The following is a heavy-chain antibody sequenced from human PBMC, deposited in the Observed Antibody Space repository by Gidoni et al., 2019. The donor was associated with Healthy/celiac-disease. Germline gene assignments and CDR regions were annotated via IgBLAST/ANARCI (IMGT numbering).Heavy chain of an antibody. V-gene: IGHV3-30*18. CDR2: ISYDGSNK. Sequence: QVQLVESGGGVVKPGRSLRLYCAACGFTFSSYGMHWVRQAPGKGLEGVAVISYDGSNKYYADSVKGRFTSSRDNSKITLYLQMNSLRAEDTAVYYCAKLGTGSSGYLRSVFDDIWGQGTMVTVSS. CDR1: GFTFSSYG. CDR3: AKLGTGSSGYLRSVFDDI. J-gene: IGHJ3*02. D-gene: IGHD3-22*01.